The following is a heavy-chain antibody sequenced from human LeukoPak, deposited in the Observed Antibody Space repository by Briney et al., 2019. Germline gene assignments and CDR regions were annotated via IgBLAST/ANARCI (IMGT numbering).Heavy chain of an antibody. Sequence: PSETLSLTCNVSGGSIRSSSYYWGWIRQAPGKGLEWIGSIYYSGSTYYNPSLKSRVTISVDTSKNQFSLKLSSVTAADTAVYYCARFMVRGPRNFDYWGQGTLVTVSS. CDR3: ARFMVRGPRNFDY. CDR2: IYYSGST. V-gene: IGHV4-39*01. D-gene: IGHD3-10*01. J-gene: IGHJ4*02. CDR1: GGSIRSSSYY.